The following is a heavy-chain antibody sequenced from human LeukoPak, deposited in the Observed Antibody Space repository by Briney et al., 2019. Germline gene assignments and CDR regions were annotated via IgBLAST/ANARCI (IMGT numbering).Heavy chain of an antibody. D-gene: IGHD6-13*01. J-gene: IGHJ5*02. CDR1: GFSFSIYA. CDR3: ARDRIAAAGKRIDP. V-gene: IGHV3-23*01. CDR2: ISDSGSST. Sequence: GGALRLSCAAPGFSFSIYAMSWVRQAPGRGLEWVSIISDSGSSTYYADSVKGRFTISRDNSRNTLYLQMNSLRAEDTAVYYCARDRIAAAGKRIDPWGQGTLVTVSS.